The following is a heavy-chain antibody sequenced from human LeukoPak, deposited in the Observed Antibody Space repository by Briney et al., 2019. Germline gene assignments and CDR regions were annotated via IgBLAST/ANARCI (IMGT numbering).Heavy chain of an antibody. CDR2: ISNDGNDK. CDR1: GFTFSNYG. V-gene: IGHV3-30*03. CDR3: ASANTGYSSGWPDY. J-gene: IGHJ4*02. Sequence: GGSLRLSCAASGFTFSNYGMHWVRQAPGEGLEWVALISNDGNDKYYADSVKGRFTISRDNAKNSLYLQMNSLRAEDTAVYYCASANTGYSSGWPDYWGQGTLVTVSS. D-gene: IGHD6-19*01.